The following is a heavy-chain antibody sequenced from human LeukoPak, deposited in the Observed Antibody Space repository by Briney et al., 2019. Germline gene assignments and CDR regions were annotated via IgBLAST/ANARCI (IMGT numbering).Heavy chain of an antibody. J-gene: IGHJ4*02. Sequence: GGSLRLSCAASGFTFSNSWMSWVRQAPGKGLECVANINQDGSDKYYVDSVKGRFTISRDNTKNSLYLQMNSLRAEDTAVYYCVGGDYWGQGTLVTVSS. V-gene: IGHV3-7*01. CDR2: INQDGSDK. CDR3: VGGDY. CDR1: GFTFSNSW.